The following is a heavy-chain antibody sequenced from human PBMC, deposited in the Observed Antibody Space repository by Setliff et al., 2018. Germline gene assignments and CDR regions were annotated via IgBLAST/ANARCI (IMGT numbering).Heavy chain of an antibody. CDR1: GGSISGHY. Sequence: PSETLSLTCIVSGGSISGHYWSWIRQSPGKGLEWIGSIYDSGSTNYNPSLKSRVTIFVDTSKNQLSLKLKSVTAADTAMYFCARGFLAAPFDYWGQGTRVTVSS. CDR2: IYDSGST. V-gene: IGHV4-59*11. D-gene: IGHD3-3*01. CDR3: ARGFLAAPFDY. J-gene: IGHJ4*02.